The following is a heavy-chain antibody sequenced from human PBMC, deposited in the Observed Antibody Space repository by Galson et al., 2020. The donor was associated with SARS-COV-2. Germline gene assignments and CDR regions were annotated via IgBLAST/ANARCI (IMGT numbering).Heavy chain of an antibody. CDR2: IGPGGGTT. V-gene: IGHV3-23*01. D-gene: IGHD3-22*01. CDR3: AKDRGYYSGIDAFDI. Sequence: ESLKISCAASDFTFSTYTMSWVRQAPGKGLEWGSAIGPGGGTTHYADSVRGRFTISRDNSKNTLYLQMNSLRAEDTAVYYCAKDRGYYSGIDAFDIWGQGTVVTVSS. J-gene: IGHJ3*02. CDR1: DFTFSTYT.